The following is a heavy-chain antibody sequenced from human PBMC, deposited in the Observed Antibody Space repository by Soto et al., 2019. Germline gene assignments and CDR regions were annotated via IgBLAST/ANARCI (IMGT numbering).Heavy chain of an antibody. CDR3: AKSHYYDSSGYYTYYFDY. J-gene: IGHJ4*02. CDR1: VFTFSIYG. CDR2: ISYDGSNK. V-gene: IGHV3-30*18. D-gene: IGHD3-22*01. Sequence: PWGSLGVSCASSVFTFSIYGMHWVRQAPGKGLEWVAVISYDGSNKYYADSVKGRFTISRDSSKNTLYLQMNRLRAEDTAVYYCAKSHYYDSSGYYTYYFDYWGQGTMVTVSS.